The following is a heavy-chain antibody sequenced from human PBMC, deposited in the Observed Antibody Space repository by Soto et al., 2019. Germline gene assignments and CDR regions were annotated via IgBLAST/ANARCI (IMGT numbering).Heavy chain of an antibody. CDR2: ISAYNYNT. D-gene: IGHD2-15*01. V-gene: IGHV1-18*01. CDR1: GYTFTSYG. J-gene: IGHJ5*02. CDR3: ARVVGALGHWFDP. Sequence: QVQLVQSGAEVKKPGASVKVSCKASGYTFTSYGLSWVRQAPGQGLEWMGRISAYNYNTNYAQKLQGRVTMTTDTPTSTVYMELRSLRSDDTAVYYCARVVGALGHWFDPWGQGTLVTVSS.